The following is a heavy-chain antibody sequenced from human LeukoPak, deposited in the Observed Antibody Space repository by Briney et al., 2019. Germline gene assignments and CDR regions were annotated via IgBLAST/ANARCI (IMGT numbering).Heavy chain of an antibody. D-gene: IGHD5-12*01. CDR1: GFTFGAYA. CDR2: ILSRGSRT. CDR3: ARDALRLNYYYYYMDV. Sequence: PGGSLRLSCAASGFTFGAYAMSWVRQAPGKGLEWVSVILSRGSRTFYADSVKGRVTISRDNSKNTVYLQMNSLRTEDTAVYYCARDALRLNYYYYYMDVWGKGTTVTVSS. V-gene: IGHV3-23*01. J-gene: IGHJ6*03.